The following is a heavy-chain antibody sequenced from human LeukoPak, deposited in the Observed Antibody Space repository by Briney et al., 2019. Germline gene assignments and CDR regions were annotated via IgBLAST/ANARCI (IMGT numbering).Heavy chain of an antibody. Sequence: GGSLRLSCAASQFTFSNYAITWVRQAPGKGLEWVGFIRSKAYGGTTEYAASVKGRFTISRDDSNSIAYLQMNSLKTEDTAVYYCTGSFGELTFFDYWGQGTLVTVSS. V-gene: IGHV3-49*04. CDR2: IRSKAYGGTT. CDR3: TGSFGELTFFDY. CDR1: QFTFSNYA. D-gene: IGHD3-10*01. J-gene: IGHJ4*02.